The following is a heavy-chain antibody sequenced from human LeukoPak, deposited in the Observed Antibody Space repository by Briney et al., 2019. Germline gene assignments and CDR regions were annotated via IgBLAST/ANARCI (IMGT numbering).Heavy chain of an antibody. D-gene: IGHD4-17*01. Sequence: PGGSLRFSCAASGFTFSDYYMSWIRQAPGKGLEWVSYISSSGSTKYYVDSVKGRFTISGDNAKNSLYLQMNSLRAEDTAVYYCARGSVTRIFDYWGQGTLVTVSS. CDR1: GFTFSDYY. CDR2: ISSSGSTK. J-gene: IGHJ4*02. CDR3: ARGSVTRIFDY. V-gene: IGHV3-11*01.